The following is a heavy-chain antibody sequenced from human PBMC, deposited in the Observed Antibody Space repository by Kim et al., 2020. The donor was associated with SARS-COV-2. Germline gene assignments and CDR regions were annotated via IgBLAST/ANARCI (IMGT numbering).Heavy chain of an antibody. Sequence: ASVKVSCKTSGYTFTTYYMHWVRQAPGQGLEWMAIIDPTSSRTTYAQKFQGRVTMTRDTSTSTVYLELSSLTSEDTAVYYCARVESRTGTYSRNAFDIWGQGTLVTVSS. CDR2: IDPTSSRT. CDR1: GYTFTTYY. J-gene: IGHJ3*02. V-gene: IGHV1-46*01. CDR3: ARVESRTGTYSRNAFDI. D-gene: IGHD1-26*01.